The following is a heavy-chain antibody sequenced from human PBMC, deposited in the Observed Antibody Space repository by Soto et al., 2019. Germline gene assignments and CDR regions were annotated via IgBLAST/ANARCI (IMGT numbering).Heavy chain of an antibody. CDR2: ISYDGSNK. V-gene: IGHV3-30-3*01. D-gene: IGHD5-18*01. CDR1: GFTFSSYA. Sequence: QVQLVESGGGVVQPGRSPRLSCAASGFTFSSYAMHWVRQAPGKGLEWVAVISYDGSNKYYADSVKGRFTISRDNSKNTLYLQMNSLRAEDTAVYYCAREDADTAMAFDYWGQGTLVTVSS. CDR3: AREDADTAMAFDY. J-gene: IGHJ4*02.